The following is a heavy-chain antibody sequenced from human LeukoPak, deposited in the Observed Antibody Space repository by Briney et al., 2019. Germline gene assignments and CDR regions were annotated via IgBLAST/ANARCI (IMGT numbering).Heavy chain of an antibody. CDR1: GYTFTSYG. V-gene: IGHV1-18*01. J-gene: IGHJ4*02. Sequence: GASVKVSCKASGYTFTSYGITWVRQAPGQGLEWMGWISAYNGNTNYAQKLQGRVTMTTDTSTSTAYLDLRSLRSDDTAVYHCARAEQYQLLLHWGQGTLVTVSS. CDR3: ARAEQYQLLLH. CDR2: ISAYNGNT. D-gene: IGHD2-2*01.